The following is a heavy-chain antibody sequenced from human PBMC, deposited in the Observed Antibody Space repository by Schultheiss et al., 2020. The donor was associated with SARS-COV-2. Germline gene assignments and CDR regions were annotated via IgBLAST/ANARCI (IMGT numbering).Heavy chain of an antibody. CDR3: ARGITIFGVVIANDAFDI. D-gene: IGHD3-3*01. J-gene: IGHJ3*02. V-gene: IGHV4-34*01. CDR2: IYHSGST. Sequence: SETLSLTCAVYGGSFSGYYWSWIRQPPGKGLEWIGSIYHSGSTYYNPSLKSRLTISVDTSKNQFSLKLSSVTAADTAVYYCARGITIFGVVIANDAFDIWGQGTMVTVSS. CDR1: GGSFSGYY.